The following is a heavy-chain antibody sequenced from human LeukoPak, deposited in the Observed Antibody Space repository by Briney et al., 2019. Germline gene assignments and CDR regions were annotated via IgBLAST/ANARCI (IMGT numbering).Heavy chain of an antibody. Sequence: GASVKVSCKASGYTFTSYGISWVRQAPGQGLEWMGWISAYNGNTNYAQKLQGRVTMTTDTSTSTAYMELRSLRSDDTAVYYCAREGRSERFGELLCPIDYWGQGTLVTVSS. CDR2: ISAYNGNT. J-gene: IGHJ4*02. CDR1: GYTFTSYG. CDR3: AREGRSERFGELLCPIDY. V-gene: IGHV1-18*01. D-gene: IGHD3-10*01.